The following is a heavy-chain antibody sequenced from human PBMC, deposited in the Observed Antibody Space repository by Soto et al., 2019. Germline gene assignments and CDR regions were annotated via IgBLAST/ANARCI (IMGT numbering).Heavy chain of an antibody. CDR1: GFTFSSYG. CDR2: ISSDGSNK. D-gene: IGHD1-26*01. J-gene: IGHJ4*02. Sequence: QVQLVESGGGVVQPGRSLRLSCAASGFTFSSYGMHWVRQAPGKGLEWLAVISSDGSNKYYADSVKGRFTISRDNSKNTLYLQMNSLRAEDTAVYYCAKGGSGSAFDYWGQGTLVTVSS. CDR3: AKGGSGSAFDY. V-gene: IGHV3-30*18.